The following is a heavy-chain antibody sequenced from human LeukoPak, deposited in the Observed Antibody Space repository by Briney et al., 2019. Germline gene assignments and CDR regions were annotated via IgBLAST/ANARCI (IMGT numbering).Heavy chain of an antibody. V-gene: IGHV3-74*01. CDR1: GFTFSNHW. CDR2: INRDGSRT. CDR3: ARSGSDTAMAHDY. Sequence: PGGSLRLSCAASGFTFSNHWMHWVRQAPGKGLMWVSRINRDGSRTDYADSVKGRFTISRDDAKNTLYLQVNSLRAEDTAVYFCARSGSDTAMAHDYWGQGTLVTVSS. J-gene: IGHJ4*02. D-gene: IGHD5-18*01.